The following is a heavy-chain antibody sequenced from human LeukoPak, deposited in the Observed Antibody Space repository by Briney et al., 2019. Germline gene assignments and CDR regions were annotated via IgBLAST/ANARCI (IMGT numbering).Heavy chain of an antibody. V-gene: IGHV4-59*01. Sequence: SETLSLTCTVSGGSISNYFWSWIRQPPGKGLEWIGYIYYSGGTNYNPPLKSRVTISVDTSKNQFSLKLSSVTAADTAVYYCARPSRSVSTAGAFDIWGQGTMVTVSS. J-gene: IGHJ3*02. CDR2: IYYSGGT. CDR3: ARPSRSVSTAGAFDI. CDR1: GGSISNYF. D-gene: IGHD5/OR15-5a*01.